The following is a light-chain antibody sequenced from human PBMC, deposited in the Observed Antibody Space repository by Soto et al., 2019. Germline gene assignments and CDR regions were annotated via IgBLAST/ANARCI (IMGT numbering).Light chain of an antibody. J-gene: IGKJ2*01. V-gene: IGKV1-39*01. Sequence: DIQMTQSPSSLSASVGDRVTITCRASQSISSYLNWYQQKPGKAPKLLIYGTSNLQGGVPSRFSGSGSETGFTLTISCLQPEDFATYYCQQSYSAPRTFGQGTKVDIK. CDR2: GTS. CDR3: QQSYSAPRT. CDR1: QSISSY.